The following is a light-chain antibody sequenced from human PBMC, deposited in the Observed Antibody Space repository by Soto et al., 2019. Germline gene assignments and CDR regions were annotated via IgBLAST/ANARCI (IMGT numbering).Light chain of an antibody. J-gene: IGKJ1*01. CDR2: AAS. CDR1: PGISSY. CDR3: QQYYSFPRT. Sequence: VIWMTQSPSLLSASTGDRVTISCRMSPGISSYLAWYQQKPGKAPELLIYAASTLQSGAPSRFSGSGSGTEFTLTISCLQSEDFATYYCQQYYSFPRTCGERTKVDIK. V-gene: IGKV1D-8*01.